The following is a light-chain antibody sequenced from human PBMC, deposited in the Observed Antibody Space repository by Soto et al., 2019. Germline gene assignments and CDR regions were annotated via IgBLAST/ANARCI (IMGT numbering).Light chain of an antibody. Sequence: QPVLTQSPSASASLGASVKLTCTLSSGHSSYAIAWHQQQPEKGPRYLMKLNSDGSHSKGDGIPDRFSGSSSGAERYLTISSLQSEDEADYYCQTWGTGIWVSGGGTKLTVL. CDR2: LNSDGSH. J-gene: IGLJ3*02. CDR1: SGHSSYA. CDR3: QTWGTGIWV. V-gene: IGLV4-69*01.